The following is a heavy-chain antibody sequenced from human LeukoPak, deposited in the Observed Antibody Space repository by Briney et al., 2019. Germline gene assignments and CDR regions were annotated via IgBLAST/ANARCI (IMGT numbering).Heavy chain of an antibody. J-gene: IGHJ4*02. V-gene: IGHV3-48*01. CDR1: GFTFDDYG. Sequence: GGSLRLSCAASGFTFDDYGMSWVRQAPGKGLEWVSYISGHSSTIYYADSVKGRFTISRDNAKNSLYLQMNSLRADDTAVYYCARDWNYGGTIDFWGQGTLVAVSS. CDR2: ISGHSSTI. CDR3: ARDWNYGGTIDF. D-gene: IGHD4-23*01.